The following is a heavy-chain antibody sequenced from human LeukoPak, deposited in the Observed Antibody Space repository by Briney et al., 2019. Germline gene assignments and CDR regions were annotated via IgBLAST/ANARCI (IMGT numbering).Heavy chain of an antibody. CDR2: IIPIFGTA. Sequence: SVKLSCKASGGTFSSYAISWVRQAPGQGLEWMGGIIPIFGTANYAHKFQGRVTITADESTSTAYMELSSLRSEDTAVYYCARTSPTLDYYDSSGYYFGAFDIWGQGTMVTVSS. J-gene: IGHJ3*02. CDR3: ARTSPTLDYYDSSGYYFGAFDI. D-gene: IGHD3-22*01. V-gene: IGHV1-69*13. CDR1: GGTFSSYA.